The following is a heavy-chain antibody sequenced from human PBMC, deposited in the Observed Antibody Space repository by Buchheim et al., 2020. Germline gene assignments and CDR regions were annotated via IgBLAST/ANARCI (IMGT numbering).Heavy chain of an antibody. CDR3: AKSNWFDP. J-gene: IGHJ5*02. V-gene: IGHV3-30*18. Sequence: QVQLVESGGGVVQPGRSLRLSCAASGFTFSSYGMHWVRQAPGKGLEWVAVISYDGSNKYYADSVKSRFTISRDNSKNTLYLQMNSLRAEDTAVYYCAKSNWFDPWGQGTL. CDR1: GFTFSSYG. CDR2: ISYDGSNK.